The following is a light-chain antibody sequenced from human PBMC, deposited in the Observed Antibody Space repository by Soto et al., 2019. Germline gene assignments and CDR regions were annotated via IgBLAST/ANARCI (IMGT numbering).Light chain of an antibody. CDR1: SSDVGSYNL. V-gene: IGLV2-23*01. J-gene: IGLJ1*01. CDR3: CSSAGSSTSLYV. CDR2: EGS. Sequence: QSVLTQPASVSGPPGQSITISCTGTSSDVGSYNLVSWYQQHPGKAPKLMIYEGSKRPSGVSNRFSGSKSGNTASLTISGLQAEDEADYYCCSSAGSSTSLYVFGTGTKVTVL.